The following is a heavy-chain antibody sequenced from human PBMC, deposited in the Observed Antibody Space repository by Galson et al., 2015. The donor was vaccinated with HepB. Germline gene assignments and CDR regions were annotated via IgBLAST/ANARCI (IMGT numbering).Heavy chain of an antibody. Sequence: SLRLSCAASGFIFSTYSMNWVRQAPGKGLEWVSSISNSGSHTYYADSVKGRFTFSRDNAKTSLYLQMNSLRADDTALYYCARDGKYCPKRDCKGHAYDIWGQETVVTVSA. D-gene: IGHD2/OR15-2a*01. CDR1: GFIFSTYS. V-gene: IGHV3-21*04. CDR3: ARDGKYCPKRDCKGHAYDI. J-gene: IGHJ3*02. CDR2: ISNSGSHT.